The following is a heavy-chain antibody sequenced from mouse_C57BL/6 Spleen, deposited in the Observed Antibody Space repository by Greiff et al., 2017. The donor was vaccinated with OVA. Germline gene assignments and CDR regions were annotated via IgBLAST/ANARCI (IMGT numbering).Heavy chain of an antibody. CDR2: ISDGGSYT. Sequence: EVQGVESGGGLVKPGGSLKLSCAASGFTFSSYAMSWVRQTPEKRLEWVATISDGGSYTYYPDNVKGRFPISRDNAKNNLFLQMSHLKSEDTAMYYCARRSSYPYYFDYWGQGTTLTVSS. V-gene: IGHV5-4*03. D-gene: IGHD1-1*01. CDR1: GFTFSSYA. J-gene: IGHJ2*01. CDR3: ARRSSYPYYFDY.